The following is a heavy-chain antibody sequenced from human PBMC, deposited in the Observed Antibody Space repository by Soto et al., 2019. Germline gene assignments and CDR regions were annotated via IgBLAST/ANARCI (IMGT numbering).Heavy chain of an antibody. CDR3: ARVWASNLSGSYRGVLFDP. CDR1: GGSFSGYY. CDR2: INHSGST. D-gene: IGHD1-26*01. J-gene: IGHJ5*02. Sequence: QVQLQQWGAGLLKPSETLSLTCAVYGGSFSGYYWSWLRQPPGKGLEWIGEINHSGSTNYNPSLKSRVTISGDTSKNQFSLKLSSVTAADTAVYYCARVWASNLSGSYRGVLFDPWGQGTLVTVSS. V-gene: IGHV4-34*01.